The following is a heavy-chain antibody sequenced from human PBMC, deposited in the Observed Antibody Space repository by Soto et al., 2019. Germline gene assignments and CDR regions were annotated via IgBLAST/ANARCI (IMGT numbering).Heavy chain of an antibody. CDR2: MNGGNGNT. J-gene: IGHJ4*02. CDR1: GYTFTTHT. V-gene: IGHV1-3*01. Sequence: QVQLVQYGAEVKRPGASVKVFCKASGYTFTTHTMHWVRQAPGQGLEWMGWMNGGNGNTKYSQKFQGRVTFTRDTFASTAYMELGGLRSEDTAVYYCTRLETDYWGQGTLVTVSS. CDR3: TRLETDY.